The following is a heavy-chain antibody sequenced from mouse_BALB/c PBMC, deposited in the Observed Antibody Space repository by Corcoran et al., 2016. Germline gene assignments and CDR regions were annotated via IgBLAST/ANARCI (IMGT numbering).Heavy chain of an antibody. CDR1: GYTFTSYV. J-gene: IGHJ4*01. CDR3: ARLYPGIAMDY. Sequence: EVQLQQSGPELVKPGASVKMSCKASGYTFTSYVMHWVKQKPGQGLEWIGYINPYNDGTKYNEKIKGKATLTSDKSSSTAYMELSSRTSEDSAVYYCARLYPGIAMDYWGQGTSVTVSS. V-gene: IGHV1S136*01. CDR2: INPYNDGT.